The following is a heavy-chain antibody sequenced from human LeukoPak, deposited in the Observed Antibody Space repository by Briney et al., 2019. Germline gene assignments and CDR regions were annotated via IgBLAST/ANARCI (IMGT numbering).Heavy chain of an antibody. CDR1: GYSISSGYY. CDR3: ARGYDFWSGYLYRYYYMDV. CDR2: IYHSGST. D-gene: IGHD3-3*01. Sequence: SETLSLTCTVSGYSISSGYYWGWIRQPPGKGLEWIGSIYHSGSTYYNPSLKSRVTISVDTSKNQFSLKLSSVTAADTAVYYCARGYDFWSGYLYRYYYMDVWGKGTTVTVSS. J-gene: IGHJ6*03. V-gene: IGHV4-38-2*02.